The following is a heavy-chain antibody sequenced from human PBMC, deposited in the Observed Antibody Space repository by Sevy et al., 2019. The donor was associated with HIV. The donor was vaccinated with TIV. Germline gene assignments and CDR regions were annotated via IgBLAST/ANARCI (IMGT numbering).Heavy chain of an antibody. J-gene: IGHJ4*02. CDR2: ISSSGTII. CDR1: GLNVSDYF. V-gene: IGHV3-11*01. CDR3: ARGLGSGSFLSLYFDY. D-gene: IGHD3-10*01. Sequence: GGSLRLSCAASGLNVSDYFMSWIRHAPGKRPEWVSYISSSGTIIYYTDSVKGRFTISRDKAKNSLYLQMNNLRAEDTAIYYCARGLGSGSFLSLYFDYWGQGTLVTVSS.